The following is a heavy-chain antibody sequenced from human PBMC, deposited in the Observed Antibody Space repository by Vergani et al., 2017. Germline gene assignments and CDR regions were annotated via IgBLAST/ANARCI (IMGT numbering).Heavy chain of an antibody. CDR3: ARVKTNYGSGRDYGMEV. D-gene: IGHD3-10*01. CDR1: GFTVSSNY. CDR2: IYSGGST. V-gene: IGHV3-66*02. J-gene: IGHJ6*02. Sequence: EVQLVESGGGLVQPGGSLRLSCAASGFTVSSNYMSWVRQAPGKGLEWVSVIYSGGSTYYADPVKGRFTISRDNSKNTLYLQRNSLRAEDTAVYYCARVKTNYGSGRDYGMEVWGQGTTVTVSS.